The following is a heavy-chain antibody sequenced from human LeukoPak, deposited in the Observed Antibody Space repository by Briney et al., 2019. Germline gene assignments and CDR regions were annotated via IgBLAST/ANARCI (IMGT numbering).Heavy chain of an antibody. CDR1: GGSISSGSYY. J-gene: IGHJ4*02. Sequence: SQTMSLTCTLSGGSISSGSYYWSWIRQPAGKGLEWIGRIYTSGSTNYNPSLKSRVTISVDTSKNQFSLKLSSVTAADTAVYYCAREGRCSGGSCYTPPIGVDYWGQGTLVTVSS. CDR3: AREGRCSGGSCYTPPIGVDY. V-gene: IGHV4-61*02. D-gene: IGHD2-15*01. CDR2: IYTSGST.